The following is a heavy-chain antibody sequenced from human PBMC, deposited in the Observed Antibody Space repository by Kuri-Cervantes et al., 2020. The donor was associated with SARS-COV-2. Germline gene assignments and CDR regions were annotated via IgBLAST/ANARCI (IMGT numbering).Heavy chain of an antibody. Sequence: GSLKISCATSGFTFSTYSMNWVRQAPGKGLEWVSYISGSSSRIYYADSVKGRFTISRDYAKNSVYLQMKSLRAEDTAVYYCARDVNIVVVPAYYYGMDVWGQGTTVTVSS. CDR3: ARDVNIVVVPAYYYGMDV. J-gene: IGHJ6*02. D-gene: IGHD2-2*01. CDR1: GFTFSTYS. CDR2: ISGSSSRI. V-gene: IGHV3-48*01.